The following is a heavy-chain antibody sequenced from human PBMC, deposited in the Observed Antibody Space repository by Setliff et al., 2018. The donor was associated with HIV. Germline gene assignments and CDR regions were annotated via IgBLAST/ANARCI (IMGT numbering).Heavy chain of an antibody. CDR3: ARLRGSYDFSNWFDP. V-gene: IGHV4-38-2*01. J-gene: IGHJ5*02. CDR2: IYHSGST. CDR1: GYSISIGYY. D-gene: IGHD3-3*01. Sequence: SETLSLTCAVSGYSISIGYYWGWIRQPPGKGLEWIGNIYHSGSTYYNPSLKSRVTISVDTSKNRFSLKLSSVTAADTAVYYCARLRGSYDFSNWFDPWGQGTQVTSPQ.